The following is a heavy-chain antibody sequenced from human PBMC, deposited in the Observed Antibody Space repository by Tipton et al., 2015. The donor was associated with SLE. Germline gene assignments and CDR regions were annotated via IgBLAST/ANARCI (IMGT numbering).Heavy chain of an antibody. Sequence: TLSLTCAVYGGSFSGYYWSWIRQPPGKGLEWIGEINHSGSTNYNPSLKSRVTISVDTSKNQFSLKLSSVTAADTAVYYCARTPFCSGGSCYSGWFDPWGQGTLVTVSS. CDR1: GGSFSGYY. D-gene: IGHD2-15*01. CDR2: INHSGST. J-gene: IGHJ5*02. V-gene: IGHV4-34*01. CDR3: ARTPFCSGGSCYSGWFDP.